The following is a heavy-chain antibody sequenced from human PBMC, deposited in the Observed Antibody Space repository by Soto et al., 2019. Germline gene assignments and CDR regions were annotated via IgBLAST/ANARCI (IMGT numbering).Heavy chain of an antibody. V-gene: IGHV3-30*18. CDR3: AKNYYDSSGYPDY. J-gene: IGHJ4*02. D-gene: IGHD3-22*01. CDR2: ISYDGSNK. Sequence: PGGSLRLSCAAPGFTFSSYGMHWVRQAPGKGLEWVAVISYDGSNKYYADSVKGRFTISRDNSKNTLYLQMNSLRAEDTAVYYCAKNYYDSSGYPDYWGQGTLVTVSS. CDR1: GFTFSSYG.